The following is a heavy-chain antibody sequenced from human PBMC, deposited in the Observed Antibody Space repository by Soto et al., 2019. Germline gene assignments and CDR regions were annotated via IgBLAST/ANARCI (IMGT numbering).Heavy chain of an antibody. V-gene: IGHV6-1*01. J-gene: IGHJ5*02. CDR3: AREYKGNYDFWSGPRNWFDP. Sequence: KQSQTLSLTCAISGDSVSSNSAAWNWIRQSPSRGLEWLGRTYYRSKWYNDYAVSVKSRITINPDTSKNQFSLQLNSVTPEDTAVYYCAREYKGNYDFWSGPRNWFDPWGQGTLVTVSS. CDR2: TYYRSKWYN. CDR1: GDSVSSNSAA. D-gene: IGHD3-3*01.